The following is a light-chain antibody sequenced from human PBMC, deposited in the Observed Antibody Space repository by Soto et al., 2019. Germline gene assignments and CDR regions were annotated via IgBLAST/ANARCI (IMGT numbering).Light chain of an antibody. CDR3: SSYMGSSTYV. CDR2: GVN. V-gene: IGLV2-8*01. J-gene: IGLJ1*01. Sequence: QSALTQPPSASGSLGQSVTVSCTGSSSDVGTYGYVSWYQHRPGTAPKLLIYGVNQRPSGVPDRFSGSKSGSTASLTVSGLPAEDEADYSCSSYMGSSTYVFGSGPKLPVL. CDR1: SSDVGTYGY.